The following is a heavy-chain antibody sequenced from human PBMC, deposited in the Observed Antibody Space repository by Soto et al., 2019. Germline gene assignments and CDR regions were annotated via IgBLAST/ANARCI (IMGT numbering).Heavy chain of an antibody. Sequence: QVQLQQWGAGLVKPSETLSLSCAVYGQSFSGHSWAWIRQPPGKGLEWSGEINESGSTYYNPCLKSRVTLSTDTSKHQFSLKLSSVSAADTAAYFCARGSGIVALPGELEDVKYDYWGQGTLVNVSS. CDR2: INESGST. CDR1: GQSFSGHS. CDR3: ARGSGIVALPGELEDVKYDY. D-gene: IGHD1-1*01. V-gene: IGHV4-34*01. J-gene: IGHJ4*02.